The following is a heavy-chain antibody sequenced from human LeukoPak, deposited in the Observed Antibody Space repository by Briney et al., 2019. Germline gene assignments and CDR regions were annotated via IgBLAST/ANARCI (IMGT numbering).Heavy chain of an antibody. CDR1: GFTFRSYW. D-gene: IGHD3-16*01. CDR2: IKQDGSEK. CDR3: ARDYDWNDA. Sequence: QSGGSLRLSCAASGFTFRSYWMSWVRQAPGKGLEWVATIKQDGSEKYYVDSVKGRFTISRDNAKNSLYLQMNSLRAEDTAVYYCARDYDWNDAWGQGTLVTVSS. V-gene: IGHV3-7*01. J-gene: IGHJ5*02.